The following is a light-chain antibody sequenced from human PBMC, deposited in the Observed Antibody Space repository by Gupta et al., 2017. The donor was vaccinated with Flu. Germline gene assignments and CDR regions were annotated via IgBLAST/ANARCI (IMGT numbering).Light chain of an antibody. Sequence: QSVLAQPPSASGTPGQRVTISCSESSSNIGSNSVNWYQLLPGTAPKLLIYSNDRRPSGVPDRFSGSRSGTSASLAISGLQSEDEADYYCAAWDDSLNGYVFGTGTKVIVL. J-gene: IGLJ1*01. CDR2: SND. CDR1: SSNIGSNS. V-gene: IGLV1-44*01. CDR3: AAWDDSLNGYV.